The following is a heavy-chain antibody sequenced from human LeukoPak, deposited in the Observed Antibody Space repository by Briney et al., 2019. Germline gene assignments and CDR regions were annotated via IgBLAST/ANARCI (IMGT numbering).Heavy chain of an antibody. D-gene: IGHD1-26*01. Sequence: GGSLRPSCAASGFTFSSYAMSWVRQAPGKGLEWVSAISGSGGSTYYADSVKGRFTISRDNSKNTLYLQMNSLGAEDTAVYYCAKEGDIVGASYFDYWGQGTLVTVSS. CDR1: GFTFSSYA. V-gene: IGHV3-23*01. CDR3: AKEGDIVGASYFDY. J-gene: IGHJ4*02. CDR2: ISGSGGST.